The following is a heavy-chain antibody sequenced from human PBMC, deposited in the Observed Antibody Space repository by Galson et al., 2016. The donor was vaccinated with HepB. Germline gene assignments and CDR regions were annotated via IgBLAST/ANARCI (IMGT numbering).Heavy chain of an antibody. CDR2: MYPDDSDT. J-gene: IGHJ6*01. CDR1: GYTFTDYW. CDR3: ARRRDGMDV. V-gene: IGHV5-51*01. Sequence: QSGAEVKKPGESLKISCQGSGYTFTDYWIGWVRQMPGKGLDWMGIMYPDDSDTRYSPSFQGQVTFSADKSISTAHLQWSSLKASDTAMYYCARRRDGMDVWGQGTTVIGSS.